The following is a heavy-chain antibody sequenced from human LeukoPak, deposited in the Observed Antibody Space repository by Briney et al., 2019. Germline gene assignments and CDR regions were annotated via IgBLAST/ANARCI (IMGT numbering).Heavy chain of an antibody. V-gene: IGHV3-20*04. Sequence: GGSLRLSCAASGXTFDDYGMSWVRQAPGKGLEWVSGINWNGGSTGYADSVKGRFTISRDNAKNSLYLQMNSLRAEDTALYYCARDGGIAAAGSFDYWGQGTLVTVSS. CDR2: INWNGGST. D-gene: IGHD6-13*01. CDR3: ARDGGIAAAGSFDY. CDR1: GXTFDDYG. J-gene: IGHJ4*02.